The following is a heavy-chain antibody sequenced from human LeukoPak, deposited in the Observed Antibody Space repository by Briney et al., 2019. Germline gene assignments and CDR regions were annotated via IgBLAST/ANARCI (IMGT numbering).Heavy chain of an antibody. J-gene: IGHJ4*02. CDR2: IIPILGIA. Sequence: SVKVSCKASGGTFGSYAISWVRQAPGQGLEWMGRIIPILGIANYAQKFQGRVTITADKSTSTAYMELSSLRSEDTAVYYCARAKKITMVRGRYFDYWGQGTLVTVSS. CDR3: ARAKKITMVRGRYFDY. V-gene: IGHV1-69*04. CDR1: GGTFGSYA. D-gene: IGHD3-10*01.